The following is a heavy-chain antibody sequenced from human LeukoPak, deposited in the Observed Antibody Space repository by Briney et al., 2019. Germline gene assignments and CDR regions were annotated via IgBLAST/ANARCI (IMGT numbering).Heavy chain of an antibody. V-gene: IGHV3-53*01. Sequence: GGSLRLSCAASGFTVSSNYMSWVRQAPGKGLEWVSVIYSGGTTYYADSVKGRFTISRDNSKNTLYLQMSSLRAEDTAVYYCARDLRVVITGSFDSWGQGTLVTVSS. CDR3: ARDLRVVITGSFDS. J-gene: IGHJ4*02. D-gene: IGHD3-22*01. CDR2: IYSGGTT. CDR1: GFTVSSNY.